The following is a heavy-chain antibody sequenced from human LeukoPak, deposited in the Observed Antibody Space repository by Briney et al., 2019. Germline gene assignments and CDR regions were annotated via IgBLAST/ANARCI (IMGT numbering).Heavy chain of an antibody. J-gene: IGHJ4*02. D-gene: IGHD3-10*01. CDR2: FDPEDGET. V-gene: IGHV1-24*01. CDR3: ATAIRRPGIDY. CDR1: GGTFSSYA. Sequence: ASVKVSCKASGGTFSSYAISWVRQAPGKGLDWMGGFDPEDGETIYAQKFQGRVTMTEDTSTDTAYMELSSPRSEDTAVYYCATAIRRPGIDYWGQGTLVTVSS.